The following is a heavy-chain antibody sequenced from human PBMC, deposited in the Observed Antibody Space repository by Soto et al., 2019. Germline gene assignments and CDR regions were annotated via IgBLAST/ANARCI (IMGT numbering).Heavy chain of an antibody. V-gene: IGHV1-69*13. J-gene: IGHJ3*02. CDR1: GGRFSSYA. CDR3: ARDRQAPTYYYDSSGYQDAFDI. D-gene: IGHD3-22*01. CDR2: IIPIFGTA. Sequence: GTSVKLSCEACGGRFSSYAISWVRQAPEQGLEWMGGIIPIFGTANYAQKFQGRVTITADESTSTAYMELSSLRSEDTAVYYCARDRQAPTYYYDSSGYQDAFDIWGQGTMVTVSS.